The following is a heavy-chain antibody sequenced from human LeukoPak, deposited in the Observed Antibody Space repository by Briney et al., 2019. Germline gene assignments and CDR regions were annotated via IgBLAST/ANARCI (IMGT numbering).Heavy chain of an antibody. CDR1: GFTFSSYA. CDR2: ISGSGGST. D-gene: IGHD6-19*01. Sequence: GGSLRLSCAASGFTFSSYAMSWVRQAPGKGLEWVSAISGSGGSTYYADSVKGRFTISRDNSKNTLYLQMNSLRAEDTAVYYCARDGIAVAGTTEPNPFPSDYWGQGTLVTLSS. CDR3: ARDGIAVAGTTEPNPFPSDY. J-gene: IGHJ4*02. V-gene: IGHV3-23*01.